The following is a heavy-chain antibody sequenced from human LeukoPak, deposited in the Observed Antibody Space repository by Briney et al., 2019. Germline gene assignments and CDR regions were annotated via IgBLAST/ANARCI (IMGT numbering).Heavy chain of an antibody. V-gene: IGHV4-59*01. D-gene: IGHD1-26*01. J-gene: IGHJ6*02. CDR2: IYYSGST. CDR3: ARDRRYSGSYSSPIGYYYYGMDV. CDR1: GGSISSYY. Sequence: PSETLSLTCTVSGGSISSYYWSWIRQPPGKGLEWIGYIYYSGSTNYNPSLKSRVTISVDTSKNQFSLKLSSVTAADTAVYYCARDRRYSGSYSSPIGYYYYGMDVWGQGTTVTVSS.